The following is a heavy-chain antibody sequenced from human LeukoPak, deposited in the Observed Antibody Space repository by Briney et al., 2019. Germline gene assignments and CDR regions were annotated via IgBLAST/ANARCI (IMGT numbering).Heavy chain of an antibody. J-gene: IGHJ4*02. Sequence: PSETLSLTCTVSGGSISSSLYHWSWIRQPAGKGLEWIGRIYTSGTTHYNPSLKSRVTMSVDTSKNQFSLKLSSVTAADTAVYYCARLSTVTTSFDYWGQGTLVTVSS. CDR3: ARLSTVTTSFDY. CDR1: GGSISSSLYH. V-gene: IGHV4-61*02. CDR2: IYTSGTT. D-gene: IGHD4-17*01.